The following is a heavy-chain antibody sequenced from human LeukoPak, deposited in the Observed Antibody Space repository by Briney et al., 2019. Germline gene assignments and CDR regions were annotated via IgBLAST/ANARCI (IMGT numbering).Heavy chain of an antibody. CDR2: IYNSETT. CDR1: GXSIRSYY. D-gene: IGHD6-19*01. V-gene: IGHV4-59*08. Sequence: PSETLSLTCTVSGXSIRSYYWSWIRQPPGKGLEWIGYIYNSETTNYNPSLWSRVTISLDASKNQFSLKLTSVTAADTAVYYCARRIYGSGWDWGHGTLITVSS. CDR3: ARRIYGSGWD. J-gene: IGHJ4*03.